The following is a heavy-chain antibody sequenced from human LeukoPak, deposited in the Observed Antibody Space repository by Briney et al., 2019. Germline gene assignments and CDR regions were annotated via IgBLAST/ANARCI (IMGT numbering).Heavy chain of an antibody. J-gene: IGHJ6*03. V-gene: IGHV4-34*01. CDR1: GGSFSGYY. D-gene: IGHD3-3*01. Sequence: KTSETLSLTCAVYGGSFSGYYWSWIRQPPGKGLEWIGEINHSGSTNYNPSLKSRVTISVDTSKNQFSLKLSSVTAADTAVYYCARHVRFGVVNRHYYYYYYMDVWGKGTTVTVSS. CDR2: INHSGST. CDR3: ARHVRFGVVNRHYYYYYYMDV.